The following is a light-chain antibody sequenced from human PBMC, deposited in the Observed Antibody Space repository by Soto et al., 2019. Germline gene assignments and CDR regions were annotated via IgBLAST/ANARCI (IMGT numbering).Light chain of an antibody. CDR3: QQYNSYLT. CDR1: QNINSW. J-gene: IGKJ2*01. CDR2: KAS. V-gene: IGKV1-5*03. Sequence: DFQMTQSPSTLSASVGDRVTITCRARQNINSWLAWYQQQPGKAPNLLIYKASSLNSGVPSRISRSASGTEFPLTISSLQPEDFATYYCQQYNSYLTFGQGTKLEIK.